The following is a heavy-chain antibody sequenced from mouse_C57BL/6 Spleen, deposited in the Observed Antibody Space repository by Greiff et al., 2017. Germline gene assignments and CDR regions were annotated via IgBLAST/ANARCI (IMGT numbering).Heavy chain of an antibody. V-gene: IGHV1-15*01. CDR2: IDPETGGT. CDR1: GYTFTDYE. CDR3: TRGDYYLFAY. J-gene: IGHJ3*01. D-gene: IGHD1-1*01. Sequence: QVQLQQSGAELVRPGASVTLSCKASGYTFTDYEMHWVKQTPVHGLEWIGAIDPETGGTASNQKFKGKAILTADKSSSPAYMELRSLTSEDSAVYYCTRGDYYLFAYWGQGTLVTVSA.